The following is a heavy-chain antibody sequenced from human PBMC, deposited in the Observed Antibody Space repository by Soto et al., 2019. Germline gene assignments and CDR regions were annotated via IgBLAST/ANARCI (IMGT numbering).Heavy chain of an antibody. J-gene: IGHJ4*02. CDR2: INPNSGGT. D-gene: IGHD6-13*01. Sequence: ASVKVSCKASGYTFTGYYMHWVRQAPGQGLEWMGWINPNSGGTNYAQRFQGWVTMTRDTSISTAYMELSRLRSDDTAVYYCARGRPILQNGGYSGSPPAEVGAAGYFDYWGQGTLVTVSS. CDR1: GYTFTGYY. CDR3: ARGRPILQNGGYSGSPPAEVGAAGYFDY. V-gene: IGHV1-2*04.